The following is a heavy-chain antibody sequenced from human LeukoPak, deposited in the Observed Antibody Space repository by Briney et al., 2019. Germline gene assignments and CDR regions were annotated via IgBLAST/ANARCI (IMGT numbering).Heavy chain of an antibody. CDR3: ARGGSYFLGDY. CDR1: GYTFTGYY. V-gene: IGHV1-2*02. D-gene: IGHD1-26*01. CDR2: INPNSGGT. Sequence: ASVKVSCKASGYTFTGYYMHWVRQAPGQGLEWMGWINPNSGGTNSAQKFQGRVTMTRDTSISTAYMELSRLRSDDTAVYYCARGGSYFLGDYWGQGTLVTVSS. J-gene: IGHJ4*02.